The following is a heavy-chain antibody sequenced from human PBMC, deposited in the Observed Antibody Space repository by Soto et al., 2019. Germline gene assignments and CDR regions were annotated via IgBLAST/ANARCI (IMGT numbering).Heavy chain of an antibody. Sequence: QVQLVQSGAEVKMPGSAVKVSCKASGGTFNNYAMNWVRQVPGQGLEWKGGIIPIFDTPRYAPNFQGRVSITVDDSSTTAYMELSSLRSDDTAIYYCARSIGAGGVVGGFDYWGQGTLVTVSS. D-gene: IGHD3-16*02. V-gene: IGHV1-69*01. CDR2: IIPIFDTP. J-gene: IGHJ4*02. CDR3: ARSIGAGGVVGGFDY. CDR1: GGTFNNYA.